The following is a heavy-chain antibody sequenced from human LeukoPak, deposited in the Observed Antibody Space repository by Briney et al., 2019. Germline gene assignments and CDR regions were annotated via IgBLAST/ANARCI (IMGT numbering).Heavy chain of an antibody. CDR2: ISYGGSNK. J-gene: IGHJ4*02. D-gene: IGHD3-16*02. Sequence: GGSLRLSCAASGFTFSSYSMNWVRQAPGKGLEWVAVISYGGSNKYYADSVKGRFTISRDNSKNTLYLQMNSLRAEDTAVYYCARDLKVISGFFDYWGQGTLVTVSS. CDR1: GFTFSSYS. CDR3: ARDLKVISGFFDY. V-gene: IGHV3-30*03.